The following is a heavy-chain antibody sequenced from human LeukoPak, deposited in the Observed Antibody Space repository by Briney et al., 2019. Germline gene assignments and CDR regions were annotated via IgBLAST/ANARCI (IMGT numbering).Heavy chain of an antibody. CDR3: AKVLPGDSSGYYFNYYYYMDV. CDR1: GFTFSSYA. J-gene: IGHJ6*03. D-gene: IGHD3-22*01. V-gene: IGHV3-23*01. CDR2: ISGSGGSA. Sequence: PGGSLRLSRAASGFTFSSYAMSWVRQAPGKGLEWVSAISGSGGSAYYADSVKGRFTISRDNSKNTLYLQMNSLRAEDTAVYYCAKVLPGDSSGYYFNYYYYMDVWGKGTTVTVSS.